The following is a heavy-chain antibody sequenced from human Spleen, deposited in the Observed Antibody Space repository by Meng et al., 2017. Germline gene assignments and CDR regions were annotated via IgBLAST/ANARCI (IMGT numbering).Heavy chain of an antibody. Sequence: QVQLQHWGEGRLKPSETLSLTCVVSGGSFSDYYWSWIRQPPGKGLEWIGEINHSGSTNYNPSLESRATISVDTSQNNLSLKLSSVTAADSAVYYCARGPTTMAHDFDYWGQGTLVTVPS. CDR3: ARGPTTMAHDFDY. CDR2: INHSGST. V-gene: IGHV4-34*01. J-gene: IGHJ4*02. D-gene: IGHD4-11*01. CDR1: GGSFSDYY.